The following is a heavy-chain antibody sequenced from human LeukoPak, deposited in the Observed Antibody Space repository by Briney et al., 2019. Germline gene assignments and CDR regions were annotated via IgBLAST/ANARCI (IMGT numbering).Heavy chain of an antibody. CDR3: ATYTQHFGAAGGTDY. J-gene: IGHJ4*02. D-gene: IGHD2-15*01. Sequence: GGSSRLSSAVSGLTVRDYWMWWVRQAPGKRLQCVASIDKDGSEKRYVDSVKGRFHISRDNAKNSVYLQMTSLGAEDTAVYYCATYTQHFGAAGGTDYWGLGTLVTVSS. V-gene: IGHV3-7*03. CDR1: GLTVRDYW. CDR2: IDKDGSEK.